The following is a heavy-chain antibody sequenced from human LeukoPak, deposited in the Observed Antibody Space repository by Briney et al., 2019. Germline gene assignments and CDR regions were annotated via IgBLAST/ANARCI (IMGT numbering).Heavy chain of an antibody. V-gene: IGHV3-23*01. CDR2: ISGSGGSS. D-gene: IGHD3-3*01. CDR1: GFTFSSYA. CDR3: AKDRDYDFWSGYYWDN. Sequence: GGSLRLSCAASGFTFSSYAMSWVRQAPGRGLEWVSSISGSGGSSYYADSVKGRFTISRDNSKDTLYLQMHSLRGEDTAVYFCAKDRDYDFWSGYYWDNWGQGTLVTVSS. J-gene: IGHJ4*02.